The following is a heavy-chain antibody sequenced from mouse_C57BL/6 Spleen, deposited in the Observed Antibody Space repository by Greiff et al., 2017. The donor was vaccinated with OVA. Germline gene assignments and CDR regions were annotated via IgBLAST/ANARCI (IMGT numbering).Heavy chain of an antibody. J-gene: IGHJ3*01. Sequence: EVKLVESGPGMVKPSQSLSLTCTVTGYSITSGYDWHWIRHFPGNKLEWMGYISYSGSTNYNPSLKSRISITHDTSKNHFFLKLNSVTTEDTATYYCARSDYEGFAYWGQGTLVTVSA. V-gene: IGHV3-1*01. D-gene: IGHD2-4*01. CDR1: GYSITSGYD. CDR2: ISYSGST. CDR3: ARSDYEGFAY.